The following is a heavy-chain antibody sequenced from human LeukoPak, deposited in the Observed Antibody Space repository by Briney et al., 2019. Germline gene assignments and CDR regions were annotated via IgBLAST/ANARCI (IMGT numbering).Heavy chain of an antibody. Sequence: PSQTLSLTCTVSGGSISSGSYYWSWIPQPAGKGLEWIGRIYTSGSTNYNPSLKSRVTISVDTSKNQFSLKLSSVTAADTAVYYCARGEGYCSSTSCPNWFDPWGQGTLVTVSS. V-gene: IGHV4-61*02. CDR2: IYTSGST. CDR1: GGSISSGSYY. D-gene: IGHD2-2*01. CDR3: ARGEGYCSSTSCPNWFDP. J-gene: IGHJ5*02.